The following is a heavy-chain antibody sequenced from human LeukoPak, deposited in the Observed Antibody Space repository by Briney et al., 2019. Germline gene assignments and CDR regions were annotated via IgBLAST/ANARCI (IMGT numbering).Heavy chain of an antibody. V-gene: IGHV3-30*01. CDR2: MSNDGSKK. J-gene: IGHJ4*02. Sequence: GGSLRLSCAASGFTFSSHAMHWVRQAPGKGLEWVAIMSNDGSKKFYADSLKGRFTISRDNSKNTLYLQMNSLRSEDTAVYFCARDGSVLRFLEWLFFLDYWGQGTPVTVSS. CDR1: GFTFSSHA. CDR3: ARDGSVLRFLEWLFFLDY. D-gene: IGHD3-3*01.